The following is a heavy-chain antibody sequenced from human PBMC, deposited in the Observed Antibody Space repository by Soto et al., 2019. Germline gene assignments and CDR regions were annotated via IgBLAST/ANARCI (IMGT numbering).Heavy chain of an antibody. CDR1: GYTFTGYY. Sequence: QVQLVQSGAEVKKPGASVKVSCKASGYTFTGYYMPWVRQAPGQGLEWIGWINPNSGGTNYAQKFQGMVTMTRDTSISTAYMERSRLRSDDTAVYYCAREERGYYDFWSGQYNWFDPWGQGTLVTVSS. CDR2: INPNSGGT. CDR3: AREERGYYDFWSGQYNWFDP. V-gene: IGHV1-2*02. J-gene: IGHJ5*02. D-gene: IGHD3-3*01.